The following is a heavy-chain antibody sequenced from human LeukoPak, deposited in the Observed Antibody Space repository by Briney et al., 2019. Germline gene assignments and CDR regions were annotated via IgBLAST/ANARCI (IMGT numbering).Heavy chain of an antibody. Sequence: PGGSLRLSCAASGFTFSSYGMSWVRQAPGKGLEWVSAISGGGGSTYYADSVKGRFTISRDNSKNTLYLQMNSLRAEDTAVYYCAKDGRDCSGGSCARDYFDYWGQGTLVTVSS. J-gene: IGHJ4*02. CDR3: AKDGRDCSGGSCARDYFDY. D-gene: IGHD2-15*01. CDR2: ISGGGGST. V-gene: IGHV3-23*01. CDR1: GFTFSSYG.